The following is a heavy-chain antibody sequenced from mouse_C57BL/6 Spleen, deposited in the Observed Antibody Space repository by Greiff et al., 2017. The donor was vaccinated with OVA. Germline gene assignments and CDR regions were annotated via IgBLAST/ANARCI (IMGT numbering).Heavy chain of an antibody. V-gene: IGHV1-52*01. D-gene: IGHD1-1*01. CDR2: IDPSDSET. CDR3: ARWDYYGSSPLYFDV. Sequence: QVQLQQPGAELVRPGSSVKLSCKASGYTFTSYWMHWVKQRPIQGLEWIGNIDPSDSETHYNQKFKDKATLTVDKSSSTAYMQLSSLTSEDSAVYYCARWDYYGSSPLYFDVWGTGTTVTVSS. CDR1: GYTFTSYW. J-gene: IGHJ1*03.